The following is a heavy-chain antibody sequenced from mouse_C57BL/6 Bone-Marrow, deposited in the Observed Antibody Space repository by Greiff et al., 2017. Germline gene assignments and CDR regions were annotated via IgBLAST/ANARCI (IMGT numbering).Heavy chain of an antibody. CDR3: ARRGWLLRYWYFDV. CDR1: GFTFSSYG. Sequence: EVQGVESGGALVKPGGSLKLSCAASGFTFSSYGMSWVRQTPDKRLEWVATISSGGSYTYYPDSVKGRFTFSRDNAKNTLYLQMSSLKSEDTAMYYCARRGWLLRYWYFDVWGTGTTVTVSS. CDR2: ISSGGSYT. V-gene: IGHV5-6*01. D-gene: IGHD2-3*01. J-gene: IGHJ1*03.